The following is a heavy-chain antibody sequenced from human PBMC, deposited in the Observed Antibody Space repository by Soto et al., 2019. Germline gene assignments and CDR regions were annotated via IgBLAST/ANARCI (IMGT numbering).Heavy chain of an antibody. Sequence: ASVKVSCKASGYTFTSYYMHWVRQAPGQGLEWMGIINPSGGSTSYAQKFQGRVTMIRDTSITTAYMELSRLRSDDTAVYYCARNYYDSSDRDYLDYWGQGTPVTVSS. D-gene: IGHD3-22*01. CDR3: ARNYYDSSDRDYLDY. CDR1: GYTFTSYY. V-gene: IGHV1-46*01. CDR2: INPSGGST. J-gene: IGHJ4*02.